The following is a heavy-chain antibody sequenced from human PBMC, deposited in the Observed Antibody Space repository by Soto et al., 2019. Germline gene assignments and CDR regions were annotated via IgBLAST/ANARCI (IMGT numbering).Heavy chain of an antibody. Sequence: QVQLQESGPGLVKPSETLSLTCTVSGGSISSYYWSWIRQPPGKGLEWIGYIYYSGSTNYNPSLMSRVTISVDTYKNQFSLKLSSVTAADTAVYYCARFSSGYRPYYFDYWGQGTLVTVSS. CDR3: ARFSSGYRPYYFDY. CDR1: GGSISSYY. J-gene: IGHJ4*02. CDR2: IYYSGST. V-gene: IGHV4-59*01. D-gene: IGHD6-19*01.